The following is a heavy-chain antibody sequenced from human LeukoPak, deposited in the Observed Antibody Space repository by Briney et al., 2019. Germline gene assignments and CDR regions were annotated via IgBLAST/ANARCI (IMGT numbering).Heavy chain of an antibody. D-gene: IGHD2-15*01. CDR2: ISGDGGST. Sequence: GGSLRLSYAASGFTFDDYAMHWVRQAPGKGLEWVSLISGDGGSTYYADSVKGRFTISRDNSKNSLYLQMNSLRTEDTALYYCAKMLGYCSGGSCYDFDYWGQGTLVTVSS. V-gene: IGHV3-43*02. J-gene: IGHJ4*02. CDR1: GFTFDDYA. CDR3: AKMLGYCSGGSCYDFDY.